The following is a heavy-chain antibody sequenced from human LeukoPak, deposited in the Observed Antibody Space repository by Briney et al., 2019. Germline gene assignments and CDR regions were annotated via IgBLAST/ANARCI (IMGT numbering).Heavy chain of an antibody. CDR3: ARDTELDAFDI. J-gene: IGHJ3*02. CDR2: ISGSGGST. V-gene: IGHV3-23*01. D-gene: IGHD3-10*01. CDR1: GFTFSSYG. Sequence: GGSLRLSCAASGFTFSSYGMSWVRQAPGKGLEWVSAISGSGGSTYYADSVKGRFTISRDNAKNSLYLQMNSLRAEDTAVYYCARDTELDAFDIWGQGTMVTVSS.